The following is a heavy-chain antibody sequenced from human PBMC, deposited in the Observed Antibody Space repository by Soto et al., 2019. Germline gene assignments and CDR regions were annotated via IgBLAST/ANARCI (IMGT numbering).Heavy chain of an antibody. CDR2: ISYDGSNK. Sequence: QVQLVESGGGVVQPGRSLRLSCAPSGFTFSSFAIHWVRQPPGKGLDWVAVISYDGSNKYYADSVKGRFTISRDNSKNTLYLQMNSLRPEDTAVYYCARGVGSQMATAGWFDPWGQGTLVTVSS. J-gene: IGHJ5*02. V-gene: IGHV3-30-3*01. CDR1: GFTFSSFA. CDR3: ARGVGSQMATAGWFDP. D-gene: IGHD5-18*01.